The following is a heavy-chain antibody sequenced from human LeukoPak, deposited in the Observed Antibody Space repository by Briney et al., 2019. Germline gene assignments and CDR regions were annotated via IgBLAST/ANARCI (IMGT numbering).Heavy chain of an antibody. CDR1: GYTFTNFG. D-gene: IGHD2-2*01. V-gene: IGHV1-18*01. CDR3: ARDRGGKGSAIFY. Sequence: ASVKVSCKASGYTFTNFGISWVRQAPGQGLEWMGWISVYKGDTNYAQILQDRVTMTTDTSTSTAYMELRSLRSDDTAVYYCARDRGGKGSAIFYWGQGSLVTVSS. CDR2: ISVYKGDT. J-gene: IGHJ4*02.